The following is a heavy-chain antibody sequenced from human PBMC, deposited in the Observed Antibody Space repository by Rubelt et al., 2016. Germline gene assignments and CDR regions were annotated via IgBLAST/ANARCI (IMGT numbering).Heavy chain of an antibody. Sequence: QLQLQESGPGLVKPSETLSLTCTVSGGSISSSSYYWSWIRQPPGKGLELIGEINPSGITNYNPSLKRRVTISVDTSTIQFSLRLISGTAADTAVYYCASPRLSDLFRAFDIWGQGTMVTVSS. V-gene: IGHV4-39*07. CDR2: INPSGIT. CDR3: ASPRLSDLFRAFDI. J-gene: IGHJ3*02. D-gene: IGHD2-21*01. CDR1: GGSISSSSYY.